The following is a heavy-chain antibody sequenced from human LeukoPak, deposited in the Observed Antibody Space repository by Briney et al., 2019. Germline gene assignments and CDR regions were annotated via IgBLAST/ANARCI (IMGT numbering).Heavy chain of an antibody. CDR1: GFTFSSYE. CDR2: ISSSGSTI. D-gene: IGHD2-2*01. Sequence: GGSLRLSCAASGFTFSSYEMNWVRQAPGKGLEWVSYISSSGSTIYYADSVKGRFTISRDNAKNSLYLQMNSLRAEDTAVYYCAREYCSSTSCYPMDYWGQGTLSPSPQ. J-gene: IGHJ4*02. V-gene: IGHV3-48*03. CDR3: AREYCSSTSCYPMDY.